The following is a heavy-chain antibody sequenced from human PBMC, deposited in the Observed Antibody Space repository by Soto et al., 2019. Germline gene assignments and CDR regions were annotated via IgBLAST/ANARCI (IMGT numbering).Heavy chain of an antibody. Sequence: ASVKVSCKASGYTFTSYAMHWVRQAPGQRLEWMGWINAGNGNTKYSQKFQGRVTITRDTSASTAYMELSSLRSEDTAVYYCARETSGSGAFDIWGQGTMVTVSS. D-gene: IGHD6-19*01. V-gene: IGHV1-3*01. J-gene: IGHJ3*02. CDR1: GYTFTSYA. CDR2: INAGNGNT. CDR3: ARETSGSGAFDI.